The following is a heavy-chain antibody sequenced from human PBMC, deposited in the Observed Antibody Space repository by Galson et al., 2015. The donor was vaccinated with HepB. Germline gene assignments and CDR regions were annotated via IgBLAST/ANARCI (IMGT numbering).Heavy chain of an antibody. CDR3: ARDFRTVTPHYYYYYGMDV. CDR2: ISSSSSYI. Sequence: SLRLSCAASGFTFSSYSMNWVRQAPGKGLEWVSSISSSSSYIYYADSVKGRFTISRDNAKNSLYLQMNSLRAEDTAVYYCARDFRTVTPHYYYYYGMDVWGQGTTVTVSS. CDR1: GFTFSSYS. D-gene: IGHD4-11*01. V-gene: IGHV3-21*01. J-gene: IGHJ6*02.